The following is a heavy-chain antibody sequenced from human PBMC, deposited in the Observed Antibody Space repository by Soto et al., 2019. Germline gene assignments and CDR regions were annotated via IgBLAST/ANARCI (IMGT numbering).Heavy chain of an antibody. V-gene: IGHV4-30-4*01. Sequence: SETLSLTCSVSGGSINSREFYWSWIRQPPGKGLEWIGYSSSSGSTYYNPPLKSRGTISVDTSKNQFSLKLTSVTAADTAVYYCAREYGASWYFDLWGRGTLVTVSS. D-gene: IGHD4-17*01. CDR2: SSSSGST. CDR3: AREYGASWYFDL. J-gene: IGHJ2*01. CDR1: GGSINSREFY.